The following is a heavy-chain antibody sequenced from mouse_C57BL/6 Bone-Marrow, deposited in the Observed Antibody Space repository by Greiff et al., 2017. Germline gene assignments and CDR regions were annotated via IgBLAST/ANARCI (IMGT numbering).Heavy chain of an antibody. D-gene: IGHD1-1*01. J-gene: IGHJ4*01. CDR1: GYTFTSYW. Sequence: QVQLKESGAELAKPGASVKLSCKASGYTFTSYWMHWVKQRPGQGLEWIGYINPSSGYTKYNQKFKDKATLTADKSSSTAYMQLSSLTYEDSAVYYCARSYYYGSSHDYYAIDYWGQGTSVTVSS. CDR2: INPSSGYT. CDR3: ARSYYYGSSHDYYAIDY. V-gene: IGHV1-7*01.